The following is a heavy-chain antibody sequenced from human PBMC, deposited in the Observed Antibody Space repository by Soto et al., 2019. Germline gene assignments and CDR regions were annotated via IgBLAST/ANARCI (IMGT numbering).Heavy chain of an antibody. CDR1: DGSIPSSY. CDR2: IHTSGST. V-gene: IGHV4-4*07. D-gene: IGHD2-15*01. Sequence: SDTLSLTVTVSDGSIPSSYWRWSPQPAGKGLEWIGRIHTSGSTNYNPYLKSRVTMSVDKSKSQLYLKRRCVNAADTAVYYCARHLVVDAHNRFDPWGQGNLVTVSS. CDR3: ARHLVVDAHNRFDP. J-gene: IGHJ5*02.